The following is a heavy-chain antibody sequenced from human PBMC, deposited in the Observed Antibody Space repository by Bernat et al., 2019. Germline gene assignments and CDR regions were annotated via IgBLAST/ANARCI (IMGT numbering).Heavy chain of an antibody. Sequence: EVQLLESGGGLVQPGGSLRLSCAASGFTFSSYAMSWVRQAPGKGLECVSVISGSGGNTYYADSVKGRFTISRDNSKNTLYLQMNSLRAEDTAVYYCAKNDYYDSSGYSPLDYWGQGTLVTVSS. CDR3: AKNDYYDSSGYSPLDY. CDR1: GFTFSSYA. J-gene: IGHJ4*02. CDR2: ISGSGGNT. V-gene: IGHV3-23*01. D-gene: IGHD3-22*01.